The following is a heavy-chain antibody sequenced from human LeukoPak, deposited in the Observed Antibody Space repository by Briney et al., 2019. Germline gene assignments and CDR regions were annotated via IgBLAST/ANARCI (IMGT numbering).Heavy chain of an antibody. D-gene: IGHD3-9*01. J-gene: IGHJ5*02. CDR2: INTNTGNP. V-gene: IGHV7-4-1*02. CDR3: ARSPLGTFDWLFEGNWFDP. Sequence: GASVKVSCKASGYTFTSYAMNWVRQAPGQGLEWMGWINTNTGNPTYAQGFTGRFVFSLDTSVSTAYLQISSLKAEDTAVYYCARSPLGTFDWLFEGNWFDPWGQGTLVTVSS. CDR1: GYTFTSYA.